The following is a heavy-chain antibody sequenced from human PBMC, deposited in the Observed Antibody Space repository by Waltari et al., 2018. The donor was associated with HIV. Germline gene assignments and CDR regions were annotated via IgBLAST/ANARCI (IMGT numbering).Heavy chain of an antibody. V-gene: IGHV1-8*02. CDR1: GYTFPTYA. CDR2: MNPNSLNI. Sequence: QVQLVQSGAEAKKPGASVQVSCKTSGYTFPTYANNWVSQATGQGREWVGWMNPNSLNIAFAQKFQGRITMTRNTSISTAYMELSGLSFEDTAVYYCARTIFLPGSTAGWYYGLDVWGQGTTVTVSS. D-gene: IGHD3-9*01. CDR3: ARTIFLPGSTAGWYYGLDV. J-gene: IGHJ6*02.